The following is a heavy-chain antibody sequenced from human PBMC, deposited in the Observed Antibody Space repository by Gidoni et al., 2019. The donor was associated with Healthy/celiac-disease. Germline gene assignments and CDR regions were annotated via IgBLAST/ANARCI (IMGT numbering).Heavy chain of an antibody. D-gene: IGHD2-2*03. V-gene: IGHV1-46*01. CDR3: ARDPGYCSSTSCYVSYFDY. J-gene: IGHJ4*02. Sequence: QVQLVQSGAEVKKPGASVKVSCTDSGYTFTSYYMHWVLQAPGQGLEWMGIIKPSGGSTSYAQKFQGRVTMTRDTSTSTVYMELSSLRSEDTAVYYCARDPGYCSSTSCYVSYFDYWGQGTLVTVSS. CDR1: GYTFTSYY. CDR2: IKPSGGST.